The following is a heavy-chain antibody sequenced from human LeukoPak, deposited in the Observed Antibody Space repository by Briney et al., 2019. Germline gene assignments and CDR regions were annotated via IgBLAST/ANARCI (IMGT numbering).Heavy chain of an antibody. CDR2: ISGTGGST. CDR3: AKGHTSYSSGSYLSDY. J-gene: IGHJ4*02. Sequence: PGGSLRLSCAASGFTFSSYAMSWVRQAPGKGLEWVSAISGTGGSTYYADSVKGRFTISRDNSKNTLYVQMNSLRAEDTAVYYCAKGHTSYSSGSYLSDYWGQGTLVTVSS. D-gene: IGHD6-19*01. V-gene: IGHV3-23*01. CDR1: GFTFSSYA.